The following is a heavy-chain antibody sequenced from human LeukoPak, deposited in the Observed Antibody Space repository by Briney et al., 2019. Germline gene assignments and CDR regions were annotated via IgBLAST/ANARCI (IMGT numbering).Heavy chain of an antibody. D-gene: IGHD2-21*02. J-gene: IGHJ1*01. CDR3: TSWGDTTAEYFQR. Sequence: AGGSLRLSCVVSGFTFNRCWMNWVRQAPGKGLEWVAHINPDGRDTYYVDSVKGRFTISRDNAQNSMYLQMNSLRVEDTAVYYCTSWGDTTAEYFQRWGQGTLVTV. V-gene: IGHV3-7*01. CDR2: INPDGRDT. CDR1: GFTFNRCW.